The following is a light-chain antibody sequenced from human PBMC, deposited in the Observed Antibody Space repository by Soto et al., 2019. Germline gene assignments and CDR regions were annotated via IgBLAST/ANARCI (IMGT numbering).Light chain of an antibody. CDR1: SSDVGGYNY. CDR2: EVS. Sequence: QSALTQPASVSGSPGQSITISCTGTSSDVGGYNYVSGYQQHPGKAPKLMIYEVSNRPSGVSNRFSGSKSGNTDSLTISGLQAEDEADYYCSSYTSSSTRVFGGGTKLTVL. CDR3: SSYTSSSTRV. V-gene: IGLV2-14*01. J-gene: IGLJ2*01.